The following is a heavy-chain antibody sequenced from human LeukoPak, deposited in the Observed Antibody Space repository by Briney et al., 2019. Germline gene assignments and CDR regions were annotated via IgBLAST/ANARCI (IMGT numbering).Heavy chain of an antibody. CDR1: GFTFRIYW. V-gene: IGHV3-7*01. CDR2: INQDGSEK. D-gene: IGHD1-7*01. CDR3: ARAPDAGTTDY. Sequence: GGSLRLSCEVSGFTFRIYWMSWVRQAPGKGPEWVANINQDGSEKYYVDSVKGRFTISRDNAENSLYLQLNSLRADDTAVYVCARAPDAGTTDYWGQGTLVTVSS. J-gene: IGHJ4*02.